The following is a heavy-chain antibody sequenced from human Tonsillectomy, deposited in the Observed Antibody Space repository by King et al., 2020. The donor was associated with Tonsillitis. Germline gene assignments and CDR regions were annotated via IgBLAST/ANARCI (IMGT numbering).Heavy chain of an antibody. Sequence: QLVQSGAEVKKPGASVKVSCKASGYTFTSYDVNWVRQATGQGLEWMGWMNPNSGNTGYAQKFQGRVTMTRNTSISTAYMELSSLRSEDAAVYYCARVSLTYCSCTRCYAYYYYGMDVWGQGTTVTVSS. V-gene: IGHV1-8*01. D-gene: IGHD2-2*01. CDR2: MNPNSGNT. J-gene: IGHJ6*02. CDR1: GYTFTSYD. CDR3: ARVSLTYCSCTRCYAYYYYGMDV.